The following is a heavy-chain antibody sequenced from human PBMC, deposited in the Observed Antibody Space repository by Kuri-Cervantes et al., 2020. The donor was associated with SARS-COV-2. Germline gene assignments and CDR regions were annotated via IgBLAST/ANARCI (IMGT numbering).Heavy chain of an antibody. CDR1: GFSLSTSRGG. V-gene: IGHV2-5*01. CDR3: ARMGDGYDFEY. Sequence: SGPTLVKPTQTLTLTCTFSGFSLSTSRGGVGWIRQPPGKALEWLALIYRNDDKRYSPSLETRLTITKDTSKDQVVLTMASMDPVDTGTYYCARMGDGYDFEYWGQGTVVTVSS. D-gene: IGHD5-24*01. CDR2: IYRNDDK. J-gene: IGHJ4*02.